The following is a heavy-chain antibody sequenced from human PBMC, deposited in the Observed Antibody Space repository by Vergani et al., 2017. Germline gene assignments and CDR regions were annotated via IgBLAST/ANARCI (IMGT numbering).Heavy chain of an antibody. CDR3: ARVMYRDEASTGYRLEGMDI. CDR1: NDSVSNTFYY. Sequence: QLHLQGSGPGLVKPSETLSLTCTVSNDSVSNTFYYWGWIRQTPGKGLEWIGSIYYSGSTYYNPSLESRVTMSVDTSKSQFSLKLRSVTAADTAVYFCARVMYRDEASTGYRLEGMDIWGQGTTVTISS. J-gene: IGHJ6*02. D-gene: IGHD3-9*01. CDR2: IYYSGST. V-gene: IGHV4-39*07.